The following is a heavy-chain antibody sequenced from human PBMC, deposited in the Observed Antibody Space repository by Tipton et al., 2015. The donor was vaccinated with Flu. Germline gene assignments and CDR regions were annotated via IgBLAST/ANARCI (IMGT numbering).Heavy chain of an antibody. D-gene: IGHD1-26*01. Sequence: SLRLSCAASGFTLSTSVIHWVRQSPGKGLEWVALKSCIDYNEVYTHSVKGRFSFSVDKSNNIVYLQMGSLRPEDTAMDYCARALGVGARGARNYYYYGMDIWGQGTTVTVSS. V-gene: IGHV3-30*03. J-gene: IGHJ6*02. CDR2: KSCIDYNE. CDR3: ARALGVGARGARNYYYYGMDI. CDR1: GFTLSTSV.